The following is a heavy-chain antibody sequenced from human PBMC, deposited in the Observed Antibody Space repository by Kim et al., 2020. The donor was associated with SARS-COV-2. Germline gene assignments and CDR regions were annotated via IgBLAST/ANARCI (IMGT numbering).Heavy chain of an antibody. CDR3: ARDTDDLNVYYGMDV. D-gene: IGHD3-16*01. CDR2: ISCDGSNK. CDR1: GFTFSSYA. Sequence: GGSLRLSCAASGFTFSSYAMHWDRQAPGKGLEWVAAISCDGSNKYYADSVKGRFTISRDNSKNTLYLQMNSLRAEDTAVYYCARDTDDLNVYYGMDVWGQGTTVTVSS. V-gene: IGHV3-30*04. J-gene: IGHJ6*02.